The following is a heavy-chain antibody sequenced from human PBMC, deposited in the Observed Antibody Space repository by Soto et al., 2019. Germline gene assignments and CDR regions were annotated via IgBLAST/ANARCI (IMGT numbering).Heavy chain of an antibody. V-gene: IGHV4-34*01. CDR2: INHSGST. CDR1: GGSLSGYC. CDR3: AAFYCSGGSSYFDS. J-gene: IGHJ4*02. Sequence: QVHLQQWGAGLLKPSETLSLTCAVYGGSLSGYCWSWIRQPPGKGLEWIGEINHSGSTKYNPSLKSRVSKAADTSKQQLSLKLSSVTAAETAVFYCAAFYCSGGSSYFDSWGQGTLVTVSS. D-gene: IGHD2-15*01.